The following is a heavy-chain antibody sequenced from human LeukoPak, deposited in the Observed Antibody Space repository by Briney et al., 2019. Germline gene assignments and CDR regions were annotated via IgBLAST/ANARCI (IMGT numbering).Heavy chain of an antibody. CDR3: AKGQLAPSPGYYFDY. D-gene: IGHD2-2*01. CDR2: ISGSGGSI. CDR1: GFTFSSYA. J-gene: IGHJ4*02. Sequence: GGSLRLSCAASGFTFSSYAMSWVRQAPGKGLEWVSAISGSGGSIYYADSVKGRFTISRDNSKNTLYLQMNSLRAEDAAVYYCAKGQLAPSPGYYFDYWGQGTLVTVSS. V-gene: IGHV3-23*01.